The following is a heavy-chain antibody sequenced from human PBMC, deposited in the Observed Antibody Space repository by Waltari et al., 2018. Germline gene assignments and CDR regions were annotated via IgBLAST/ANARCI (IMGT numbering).Heavy chain of an antibody. D-gene: IGHD3-3*01. CDR3: ARDETATIFGVAMGVLDYYGMDV. V-gene: IGHV1-69*08. Sequence: QVQLVQSGAEVKKPGSSVKVSCKASGGTFSSYAISWVRQAPGQGLEWMGRIIPTFVTANDAQNFKGRGTITADKSTSTAYMELRSLRSEDTAVYYCARDETATIFGVAMGVLDYYGMDVWGQGTTVTVSS. J-gene: IGHJ6*02. CDR2: IIPTFVTA. CDR1: GGTFSSYA.